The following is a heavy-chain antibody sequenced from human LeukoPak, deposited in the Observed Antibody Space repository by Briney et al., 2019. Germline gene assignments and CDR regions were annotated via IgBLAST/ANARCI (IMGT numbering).Heavy chain of an antibody. D-gene: IGHD4-17*01. Sequence: PGGSLRLSCAGSGFTFSRNGMHWVRQAPGQGLEWVAGIANDGSRKHYADSVKGRFTISRDNSKNTMYLQMDSLRAEETALYYRAKDEGSYGLDFWGQGVLVTVSP. J-gene: IGHJ4*02. CDR2: IANDGSRK. V-gene: IGHV3-30*18. CDR1: GFTFSRNG. CDR3: AKDEGSYGLDF.